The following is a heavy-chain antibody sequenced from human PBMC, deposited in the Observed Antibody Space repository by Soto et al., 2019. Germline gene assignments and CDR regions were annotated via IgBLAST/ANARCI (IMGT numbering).Heavy chain of an antibody. CDR3: ARDVLAARPQGGY. CDR1: GFTFSGYI. V-gene: IGHV3-21*01. D-gene: IGHD6-6*01. Sequence: AGGSLRLSCAASGFTFSGYIMNWVRQAPGKGLEWVSSISSSSYIYYADSVKGRFTISRDNAKNSLYLQMNSLRAEDTAVYYCARDVLAARPQGGYWGQGTLVTVSS. CDR2: ISSSSYI. J-gene: IGHJ4*02.